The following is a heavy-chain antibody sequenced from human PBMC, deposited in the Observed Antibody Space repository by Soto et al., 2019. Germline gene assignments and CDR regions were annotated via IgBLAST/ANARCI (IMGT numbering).Heavy chain of an antibody. CDR1: GFTFSDHY. J-gene: IGHJ4*02. D-gene: IGHD3-3*01. CDR3: ARIRLGSDDLKYFYY. Sequence: EVQLVESGGGLVQPGGSLRLSCAASGFTFSDHYVDWVRQAPGKGLEWVARIRNKANSTSTEYAASAKGSITISRDDSKCLAYLQLSSLKTDDTAVYYCARIRLGSDDLKYFYYWGQGTLVTVAS. CDR2: IRNKANSTST. V-gene: IGHV3-72*01.